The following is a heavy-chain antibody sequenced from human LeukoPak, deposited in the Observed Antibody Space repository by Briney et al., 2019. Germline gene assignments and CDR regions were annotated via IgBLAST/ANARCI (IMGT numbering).Heavy chain of an antibody. J-gene: IGHJ6*03. CDR2: ISVHNDKT. V-gene: IGHV1-18*04. D-gene: IGHD2-15*01. Sequence: GASVKASCKASGYTLSTYGISWGRQAPGQGLEWMGWISVHNDKTNYAQKFQGRVTMTTDASTSIAHMELRSLRSDDTAAYYCERCNLILVAGPQGHSYYFMDVWGKGDTGTVSS. CDR1: GYTLSTYG. CDR3: ERCNLILVAGPQGHSYYFMDV.